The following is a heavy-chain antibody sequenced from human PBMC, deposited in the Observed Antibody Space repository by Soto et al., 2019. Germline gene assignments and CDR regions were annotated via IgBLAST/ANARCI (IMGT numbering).Heavy chain of an antibody. V-gene: IGHV4-39*01. CDR2: IYYSGST. J-gene: IGHJ6*02. Sequence: SETLSLTCTVSGGSISSSSYYWGWIRQPPGKGLEWIGSIYYSGSTYYNPSLKSRVTISVDTSKNQFSLKLSSVTAADTAVYYCARQGTGYSSGWSLYYYYYGMDVWGQGTTVTVS. D-gene: IGHD6-19*01. CDR1: GGSISSSSYY. CDR3: ARQGTGYSSGWSLYYYYYGMDV.